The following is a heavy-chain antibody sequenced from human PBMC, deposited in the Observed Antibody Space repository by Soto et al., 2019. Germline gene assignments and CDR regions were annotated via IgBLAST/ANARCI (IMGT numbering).Heavy chain of an antibody. D-gene: IGHD1-1*01. Sequence: EVQLLESGGGLVQPGGSLRLSCAVSGFSFSTYGVTWVRQAPGKGLEWVSGVSGGSGTTHYADSVKGRFTITGDTSKNTVYLQMNSVRVEDTAVYYCAKWNGYGDHWGQGTLVTVSS. V-gene: IGHV3-23*01. CDR1: GFSFSTYG. CDR2: VSGGSGTT. CDR3: AKWNGYGDH. J-gene: IGHJ4*02.